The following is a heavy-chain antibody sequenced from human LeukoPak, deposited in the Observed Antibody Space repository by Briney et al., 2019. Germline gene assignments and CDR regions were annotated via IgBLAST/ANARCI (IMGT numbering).Heavy chain of an antibody. CDR1: GFTFSSYA. CDR3: ARDLGDIVVVPAAH. D-gene: IGHD2-2*01. CDR2: ISYDGSNK. J-gene: IGHJ4*02. V-gene: IGHV3-30*04. Sequence: GGSLRLSCAASGFTFSSYAMHWVRQAPGKGLEWVAAISYDGSNKYYADSVKGRFTISRDNSKNTLYLQMNSLRAEDTAVYYCARDLGDIVVVPAAHWGQGTLVTVSS.